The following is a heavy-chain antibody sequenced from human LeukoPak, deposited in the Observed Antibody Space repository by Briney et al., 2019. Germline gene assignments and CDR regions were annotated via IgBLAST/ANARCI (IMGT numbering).Heavy chain of an antibody. J-gene: IGHJ6*02. D-gene: IGHD2-2*01. V-gene: IGHV3-9*01. Sequence: GGSLRLSCAASGFTFDDYAMHWVRQAPGKGLEWVSGISWNSGSIGYADSVKGRFTISRDNAKNSLYLQMNSLRAEDTASYYCAKGFTDIVVVPAATVPYYYYYGMDVWGQGTTVTVSS. CDR2: ISWNSGSI. CDR1: GFTFDDYA. CDR3: AKGFTDIVVVPAATVPYYYYYGMDV.